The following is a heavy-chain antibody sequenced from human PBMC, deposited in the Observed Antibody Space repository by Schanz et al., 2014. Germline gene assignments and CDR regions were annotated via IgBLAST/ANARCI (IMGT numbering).Heavy chain of an antibody. CDR3: ARDLPYCDGGKCYSDGFDI. J-gene: IGHJ3*02. CDR1: GYTFSSHG. V-gene: IGHV1-3*04. CDR2: INTANGNA. D-gene: IGHD2-21*01. Sequence: QVQVVQSGAELKKPGASVKVSWKASGYTFSSHGIHWLRQAPGQSLEWMGWINTANGNAKYSANFQARVTITRHSSATTAYMELTNLRPEDTAVSYCARDLPYCDGGKCYSDGFDIWGQGTLVTISS.